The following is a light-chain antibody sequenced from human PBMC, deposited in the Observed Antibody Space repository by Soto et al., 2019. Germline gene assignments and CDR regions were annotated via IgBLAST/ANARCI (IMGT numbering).Light chain of an antibody. CDR2: SAS. V-gene: IGKV1-9*01. CDR1: QGISNY. J-gene: IGKJ3*01. CDR3: QQYNSLSPFN. Sequence: DIQMTHSPSFLSPSVLYIVTITFRSSQGISNYLAWYRQKPGKAPELLIYSASTLQSGVPSRFSGSGSGTEFTLTISSLQPDDFATYYCQQYNSLSPFNFGPGTKVDIK.